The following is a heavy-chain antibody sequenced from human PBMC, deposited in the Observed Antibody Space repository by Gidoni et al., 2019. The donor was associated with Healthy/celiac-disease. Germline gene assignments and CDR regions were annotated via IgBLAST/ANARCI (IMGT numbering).Heavy chain of an antibody. CDR1: GGSISSYY. CDR2: IYYSGST. V-gene: IGHV4-59*01. J-gene: IGHJ6*02. Sequence: QVQLQESGPGLVKPSETLSLTCTVSGGSISSYYWSWIRQPPGKGLEWIGYIYYSGSTNYNPSLKSRVTISVDTSKNQFSLKLSSVTAADTAVYYCARVPTSGYYYYYYYYGMDVWGQGTTVTVSS. CDR3: ARVPTSGYYYYYYYYGMDV. D-gene: IGHD3-22*01.